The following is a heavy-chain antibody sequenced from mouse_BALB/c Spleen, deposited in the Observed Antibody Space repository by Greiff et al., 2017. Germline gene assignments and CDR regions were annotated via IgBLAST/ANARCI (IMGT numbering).Heavy chain of an antibody. J-gene: IGHJ3*01. D-gene: IGHD1-2*01. CDR1: GYTFTNYN. V-gene: IGHV1-18*01. CDR2: INPNNGCT. CDR3: ALISTAPGFAY. Sequence: VQLKQSGPELVKPGASVKISCKASGYTFTNYNMDWVKQSHGKSLEWIGDINPNNGCTVYNQKFKGKATLTVDKSSSTAYMELRSLTSEDTAVYYCALISTAPGFAYWGQGTLVTVSA.